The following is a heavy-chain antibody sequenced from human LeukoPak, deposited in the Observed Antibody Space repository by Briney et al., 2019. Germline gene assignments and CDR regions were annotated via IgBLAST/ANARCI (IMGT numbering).Heavy chain of an antibody. Sequence: ASVKVSCKASGYTFTSYDINWVQQATGQGLEWMGWMNPNSGNTGYAQKFQGRVTMTRNTSISTAYMELSSLRSEDTAVYYCARGVRPQYYDFWSGSNWFDPWGQGTLVTVSS. CDR1: GYTFTSYD. V-gene: IGHV1-8*01. CDR2: MNPNSGNT. D-gene: IGHD3-3*01. CDR3: ARGVRPQYYDFWSGSNWFDP. J-gene: IGHJ5*02.